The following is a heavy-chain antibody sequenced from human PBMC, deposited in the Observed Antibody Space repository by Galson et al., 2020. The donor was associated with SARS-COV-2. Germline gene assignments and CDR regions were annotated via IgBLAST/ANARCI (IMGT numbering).Heavy chain of an antibody. V-gene: IGHV4-61*02. D-gene: IGHD6-19*01. CDR2: IHSSGST. J-gene: IGHJ4*02. CDR3: ASGPVAGSGE. CDR1: GGSISGTSYY. Sequence: SETLSLTCAVSGGSISGTSYYWRWIRQPAGKGLEWIGRIHSSGSTNYNPSLKSRVTISIDTSKNQFSLRLSSVTAADTAVYYWASGPVAGSGEWGQGTLVTVSS.